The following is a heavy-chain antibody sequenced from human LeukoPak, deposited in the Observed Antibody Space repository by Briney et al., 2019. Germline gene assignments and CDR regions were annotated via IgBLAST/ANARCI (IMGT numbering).Heavy chain of an antibody. CDR1: GFTFDSYA. J-gene: IGHJ4*02. D-gene: IGHD3-22*01. V-gene: IGHV3-21*01. CDR3: ATGRHDSSGYYPY. CDR2: ISSSSSYI. Sequence: KPGGSLRLSCAASGFTFDSYAIHWVRQAPGKGLEWVSSISSSSSYIYYADSVKGRFTISRDNAKNSLYLQMNSLRAEDTAVYYCATGRHDSSGYYPYWGQGTLVTVSS.